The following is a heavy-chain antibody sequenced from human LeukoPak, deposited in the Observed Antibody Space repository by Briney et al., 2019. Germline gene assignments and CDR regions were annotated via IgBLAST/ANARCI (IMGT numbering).Heavy chain of an antibody. J-gene: IGHJ4*02. Sequence: RASVKVSCKASGGTFSSYAISWVRQAPGQGLELMGGIIPIFGTANYAQKFQGRVTITADESTSTAYMELSSLRSEDTAVYYCARGWVETSSWEEYFDYWGQGTLVTVSS. D-gene: IGHD6-13*01. CDR1: GGTFSSYA. CDR3: ARGWVETSSWEEYFDY. V-gene: IGHV1-69*13. CDR2: IIPIFGTA.